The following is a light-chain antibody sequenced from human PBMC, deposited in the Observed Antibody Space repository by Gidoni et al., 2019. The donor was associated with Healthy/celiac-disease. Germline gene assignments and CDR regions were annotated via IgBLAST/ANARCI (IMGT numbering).Light chain of an antibody. CDR3: QQYNSYPYT. CDR2: KAS. CDR1: HSIRSW. Sequence: DIQMTRPPSPLSASVGDRVTIPCRASHSIRSWLAWYQQKPGKAPRLLIYKASSLESGVPSRFSGSGSGTDFTLTISSLQPDDFATYYCQQYNSYPYTFGQXTKLEIK. V-gene: IGKV1-5*03. J-gene: IGKJ2*01.